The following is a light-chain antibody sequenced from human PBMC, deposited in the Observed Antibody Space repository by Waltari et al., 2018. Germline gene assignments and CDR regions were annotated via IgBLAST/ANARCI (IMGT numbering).Light chain of an antibody. CDR3: QKYGTLPAT. CDR2: DAS. V-gene: IGKV3-20*01. J-gene: IGKJ1*01. CDR1: QSVSKY. Sequence: EIVLTQSPRTLSLSPGERPTLSCRASQSVSKYLAWYQQKPGQAPRLLIYDASTRATGIPDRFSASGWGTDFSLSISRLEPEDFAVYYCQKYGTLPATFGQGTKVQMK.